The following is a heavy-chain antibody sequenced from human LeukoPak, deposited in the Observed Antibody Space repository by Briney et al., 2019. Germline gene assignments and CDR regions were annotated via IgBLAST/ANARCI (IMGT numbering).Heavy chain of an antibody. J-gene: IGHJ4*02. CDR2: IIPIFGTA. CDR3: ASGDSSGPQGY. D-gene: IGHD3-22*01. Sequence: ASVKVSRKASGGTFSSYAISWVRQAPGQGLEWMGGIIPIFGTANYAQKFQGRVTITADESTSTAYMELSSLRSEDTAVYYCASGDSSGPQGYWGQGTLVTVSS. CDR1: GGTFSSYA. V-gene: IGHV1-69*01.